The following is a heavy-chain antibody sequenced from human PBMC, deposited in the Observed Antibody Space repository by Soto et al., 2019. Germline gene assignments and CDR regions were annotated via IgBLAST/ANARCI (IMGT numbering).Heavy chain of an antibody. CDR1: GFSFSDYY. CDR2: ISSSGSII. D-gene: IGHD3-22*01. Sequence: QVQLVESGGGLVKPGGSLRLSCAASGFSFSDYYMSWIRQAPGKGLEWISYISSSGSIIDYADSVKGRFTIYRDNAKNSLSLQMNSLRDEDTAVYYCARDGDYYDSSGYFLRDAFDIWGQGTMVTVSS. J-gene: IGHJ3*02. CDR3: ARDGDYYDSSGYFLRDAFDI. V-gene: IGHV3-11*01.